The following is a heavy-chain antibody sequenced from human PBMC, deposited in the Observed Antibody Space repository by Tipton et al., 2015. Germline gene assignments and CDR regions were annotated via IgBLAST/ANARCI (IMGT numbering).Heavy chain of an antibody. V-gene: IGHV4-31*11. CDR2: IYYSGST. J-gene: IGHJ4*02. CDR1: GGSFSGYY. Sequence: TLSLTCAVYGGSFSGYYWSWIRQHPEKGLEYIGNIYYSGSTYYNPSLKSRVTISVDTSKNQFSLKLSSVTAADTAVYYCARRHYYDSSGYYEDWGQGILVTVSS. D-gene: IGHD3-22*01. CDR3: ARRHYYDSSGYYED.